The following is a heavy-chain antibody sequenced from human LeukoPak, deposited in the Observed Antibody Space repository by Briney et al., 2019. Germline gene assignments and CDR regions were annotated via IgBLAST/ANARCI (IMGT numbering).Heavy chain of an antibody. CDR3: AKDDVVWGSYRNNDY. CDR2: ISGSGGST. Sequence: GGSLRLSCAAPGFTFSSYAMSWVRQAPGKGLEWVSAISGSGGSTYYADSVKGRFTISRDNSKNTLYLQMNSLRAEDTAVYYCAKDDVVWGSYRNNDYWGQGTLVTVSS. V-gene: IGHV3-23*01. CDR1: GFTFSSYA. D-gene: IGHD3-16*02. J-gene: IGHJ4*02.